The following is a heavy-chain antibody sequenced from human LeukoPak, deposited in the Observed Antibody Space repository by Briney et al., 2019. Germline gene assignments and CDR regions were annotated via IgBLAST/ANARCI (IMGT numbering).Heavy chain of an antibody. Sequence: GGSLRLSCAASGFTFSSYAMSWVRQAPGKGLEWVSAISGSGGSTYYADSVKGRFTISRDNSKNTLYLQMNSLRAEDTAVYYCAKDDGGLCSRTSCGDALDIWGQGTMLTVSS. J-gene: IGHJ3*02. V-gene: IGHV3-23*01. CDR3: AKDDGGLCSRTSCGDALDI. CDR2: ISGSGGST. D-gene: IGHD2-2*01. CDR1: GFTFSSYA.